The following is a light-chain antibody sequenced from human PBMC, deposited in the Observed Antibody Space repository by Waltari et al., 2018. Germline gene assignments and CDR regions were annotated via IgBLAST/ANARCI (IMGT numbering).Light chain of an antibody. CDR3: SSYTYGGPWV. CDR1: SSDVGSYYL. CDR2: EVD. J-gene: IGLJ2*01. Sequence: SALTQPASVSSSPGPSTTISSTGSSSDVGSYYLFAWYQQHPGKAPHLLIYEVDKRPSGVSYRFSGSKSGNAASLTISGLQAEDEAHYFCSSYTYGGPWVFGGGTLLTVL. V-gene: IGLV2-23*02.